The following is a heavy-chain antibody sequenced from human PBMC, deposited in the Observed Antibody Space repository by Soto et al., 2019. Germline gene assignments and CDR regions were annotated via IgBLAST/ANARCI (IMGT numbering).Heavy chain of an antibody. J-gene: IGHJ2*01. Sequence: SVRFYCKSSGYIFTSYYIHWVRQAPGQWLEWMGIINPSGGSTSYAQKFQGRVTMTRDTSTSTVYMELSSRRSEDTAVYYCATDSDIVVVVASGWLDPGGR. D-gene: IGHD2-15*01. V-gene: IGHV1-46*01. CDR2: INPSGGST. CDR1: GYIFTSYY. CDR3: ATDSDIVVVVASGWLDP.